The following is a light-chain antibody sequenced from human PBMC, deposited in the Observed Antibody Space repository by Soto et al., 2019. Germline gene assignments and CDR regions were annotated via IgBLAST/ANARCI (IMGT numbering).Light chain of an antibody. CDR1: QSVSNSY. CDR2: GAS. CDR3: QQYAGSPST. V-gene: IGKV3-20*01. J-gene: IGKJ1*01. Sequence: EIVLTQSPGTLSLSPGERATLSCRASQSVSNSYLAWYQQKPGQGPRLLIYGASSRATGIPDRFSGSGSGTDFTITISRLEPEDFAVYYCQQYAGSPSTFGQGTKVEI.